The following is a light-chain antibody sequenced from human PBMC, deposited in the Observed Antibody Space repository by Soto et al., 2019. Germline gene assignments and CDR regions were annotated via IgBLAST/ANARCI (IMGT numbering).Light chain of an antibody. J-gene: IGLJ2*01. Sequence: QSVLTQPASVSGSPGQSITISCTGTSSDVGGYNYVSWYQQHPGKAPKVMIYDVSKRPSGISNRFSGSKSGNTASLTISGLQVEVEADYYCSSYTSRSTRVVFGGGTKLTVL. CDR3: SSYTSRSTRVV. CDR2: DVS. V-gene: IGLV2-14*03. CDR1: SSDVGGYNY.